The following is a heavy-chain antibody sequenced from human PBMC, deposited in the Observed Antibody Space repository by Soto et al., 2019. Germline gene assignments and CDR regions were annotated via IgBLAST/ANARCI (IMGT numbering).Heavy chain of an antibody. D-gene: IGHD4-17*01. V-gene: IGHV4-31*03. CDR3: ARGGGPMSTVTP. J-gene: IGHJ5*02. Sequence: QVQLQESGPGLVKPSQTLSLTCTVSGGSISSGGYYWSWIRQHPGKGLEWSGYIYYSGSTYYNPSLKSRVTIAVDTSKNQFSLKLSSVTAADTVVYYCARGGGPMSTVTPWGQGTLVTVSS. CDR2: IYYSGST. CDR1: GGSISSGGYY.